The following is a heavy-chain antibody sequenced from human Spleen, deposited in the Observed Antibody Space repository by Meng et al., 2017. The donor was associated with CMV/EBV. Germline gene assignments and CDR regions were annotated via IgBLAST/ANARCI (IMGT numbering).Heavy chain of an antibody. CDR2: INPNSGGT. D-gene: IGHD1-1*01. CDR3: ARTTGFSHSPNWFDP. J-gene: IGHJ5*02. Sequence: ASVKVSCKTSRYTFTDYYIPWVRQAPGQGLEWMGWINPNSGGTKYTKKFQGSVSMTTDTSVSTAYMELTRLTSDDAAVYYCARTTGFSHSPNWFDPWGQGTLVTVSS. V-gene: IGHV1-2*02. CDR1: RYTFTDYY.